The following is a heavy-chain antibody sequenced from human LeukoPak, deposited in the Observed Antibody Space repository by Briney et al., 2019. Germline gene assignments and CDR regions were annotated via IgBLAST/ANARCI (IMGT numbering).Heavy chain of an antibody. CDR2: IIPIFGTA. CDR1: GGTFSSYA. V-gene: IGHV1-69*13. CDR3: ARDARPNYYDSSGYLDV. Sequence: SVNVSCKASGGTFSSYAISWGRQAPGQGLEWMGGIIPIFGTANYAQKFQGRVTITADESTSTAYMELSSLRSEDTAVYYCARDARPNYYDSSGYLDVWGQGTTVTVSS. D-gene: IGHD3-22*01. J-gene: IGHJ6*02.